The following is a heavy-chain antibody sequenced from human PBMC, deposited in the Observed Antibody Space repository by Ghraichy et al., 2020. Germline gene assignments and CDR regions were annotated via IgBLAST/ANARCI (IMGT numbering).Heavy chain of an antibody. CDR3: ARDRSVRGVPYYYYYGMDV. Sequence: SQTLSLTCAISGDSVSSNSAAWNWIRQSPSRGLEWLGRTYYRSKWYNDYAVYVKSRITINPDTSKNQFSLQLNSVTPEDTAVYYCARDRSVRGVPYYYYYGMDVWGQGTTVTVSS. D-gene: IGHD3-10*01. V-gene: IGHV6-1*01. CDR1: GDSVSSNSAA. CDR2: TYYRSKWYN. J-gene: IGHJ6*02.